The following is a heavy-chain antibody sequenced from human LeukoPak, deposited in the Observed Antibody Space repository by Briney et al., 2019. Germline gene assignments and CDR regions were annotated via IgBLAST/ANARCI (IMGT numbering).Heavy chain of an antibody. CDR2: INPSGGST. V-gene: IGHV1-46*01. CDR1: GYTFTSYY. Sequence: GASVKVSCKAFGYTFTSYYMHWVRQAPGQGLEWMGIINPSGGSTSYAQKFQGRVTMTRDTSTSTVYMELSSLRSEDTAVYYCARRDTAMVSIDYWGQGTPVTVSS. J-gene: IGHJ4*02. D-gene: IGHD5-18*01. CDR3: ARRDTAMVSIDY.